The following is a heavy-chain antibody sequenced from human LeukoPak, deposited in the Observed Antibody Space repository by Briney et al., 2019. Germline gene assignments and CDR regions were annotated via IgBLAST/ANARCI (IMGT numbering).Heavy chain of an antibody. CDR3: ARDLVVTAIRGYYMDV. CDR1: GYTFTSYG. Sequence: ASVKVSCKASGYTFTSYGISWVRQAPGQGLEWMGIINPSGGSTSYAQKFQGRVTMTRDMSTSTVYMELSSLRSEDTAVYYCARDLVVTAIRGYYMDVWGKGTTVTVSS. D-gene: IGHD2-21*02. J-gene: IGHJ6*03. V-gene: IGHV1-46*01. CDR2: INPSGGST.